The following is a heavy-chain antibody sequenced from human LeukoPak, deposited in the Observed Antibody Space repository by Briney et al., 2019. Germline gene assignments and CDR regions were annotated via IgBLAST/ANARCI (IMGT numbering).Heavy chain of an antibody. CDR3: ARTGSTVTMLYPFDH. CDR1: GGSIRSYY. J-gene: IGHJ4*02. D-gene: IGHD4-17*01. V-gene: IGHV4-59*01. Sequence: ASETLSLTCTVSGGSIRSYYWSWIRQPPGKGLEWIGYIYYSGSTNHNPSLKSRVSISVDTSKNQFSLKLSSVTAADTAVYYCARTGSTVTMLYPFDHWGQGTLVTVSS. CDR2: IYYSGST.